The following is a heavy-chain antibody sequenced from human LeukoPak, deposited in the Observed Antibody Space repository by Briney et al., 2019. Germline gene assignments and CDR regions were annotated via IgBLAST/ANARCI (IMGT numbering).Heavy chain of an antibody. CDR1: GGSFSGYY. CDR2: IYYSGST. CDR3: ASILYCSSTSCLTKDDY. D-gene: IGHD2-2*01. Sequence: PSETLSLTCAVYGGSFSGYYWSWIRQPPGKGLEWIGSIYYSGSTYYNPSLKSRVTISVDTSKNQFSLKLSSVTAADTAVYYCASILYCSSTSCLTKDDYWGQGTLVTVSS. V-gene: IGHV4-34*01. J-gene: IGHJ4*02.